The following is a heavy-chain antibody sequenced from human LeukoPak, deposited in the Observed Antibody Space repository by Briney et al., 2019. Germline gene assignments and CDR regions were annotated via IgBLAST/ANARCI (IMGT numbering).Heavy chain of an antibody. J-gene: IGHJ3*02. CDR3: ARGSITVVLAFDI. Sequence: PWETLSLTCTVSGGSISTYYWSWIRQPPGKGLEWIGCIYYTGSANYNPSLKSRGTISVDTSKNQFSLKLTSVTAADTAVYYCARGSITVVLAFDIWGQGTMFSVSS. D-gene: IGHD3-16*01. V-gene: IGHV4-59*12. CDR2: IYYTGSA. CDR1: GGSISTYY.